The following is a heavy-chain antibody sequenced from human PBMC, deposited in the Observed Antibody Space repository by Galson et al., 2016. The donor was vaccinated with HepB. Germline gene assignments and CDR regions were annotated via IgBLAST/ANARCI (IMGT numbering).Heavy chain of an antibody. J-gene: IGHJ4*02. V-gene: IGHV3-33*01. Sequence: SLRLSCAASGFTFSEFGMHWVRQAPGKGLERVAVIWYDGSQKYYDDSVKGRFTVSRDNSRKAVYLQMNSLRAGDSAVYYCASRSGSYYLRFWGQGTVVTVSS. CDR3: ASRSGSYYLRF. CDR1: GFTFSEFG. D-gene: IGHD1-26*01. CDR2: IWYDGSQK.